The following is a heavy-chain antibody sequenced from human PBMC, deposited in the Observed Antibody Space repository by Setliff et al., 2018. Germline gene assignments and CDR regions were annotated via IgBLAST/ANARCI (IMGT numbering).Heavy chain of an antibody. J-gene: IGHJ6*02. CDR3: ARDPGTTSSLFGGLDV. CDR1: GFVFSSYG. D-gene: IGHD1-7*01. V-gene: IGHV3-7*01. Sequence: GGSLRLSCGASGFVFSSYGLHWVRQAPGKGLEWVASINPGGSEKYYVDSVKGRFTISRDNAKNSLSLQMNSLRTEDTAVYFCARDPGTTSSLFGGLDVWGQGTTVTVSS. CDR2: INPGGSEK.